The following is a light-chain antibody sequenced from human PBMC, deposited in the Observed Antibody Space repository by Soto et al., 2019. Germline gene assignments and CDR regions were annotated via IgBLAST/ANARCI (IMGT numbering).Light chain of an antibody. J-gene: IGKJ1*01. CDR2: AAS. CDR3: QQYRRSPRT. CDR1: ESISSTF. Sequence: EVVLTQPPGTLSLSPGERATLSCRSIESISSTFLAWYQQRPGQAPRLLIFAASSRATGIPDRFGGSGSGTDFTLTISRLEPEDFAVYYCQQYRRSPRTFGQGTKVDIK. V-gene: IGKV3-20*01.